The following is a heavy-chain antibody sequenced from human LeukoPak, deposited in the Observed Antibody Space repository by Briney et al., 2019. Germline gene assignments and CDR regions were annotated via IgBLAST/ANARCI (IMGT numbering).Heavy chain of an antibody. CDR1: GGSISSYY. D-gene: IGHD3-22*01. V-gene: IGHV4-59*01. CDR2: IYYSGST. CDR3: ARDRGYYDSSGYLQVVGYFDY. Sequence: SETLSLTCTVSGGSISSYYWSWIRQPPGKGLEWIRYIYYSGSTNYNPSLKSRVTISVDTSKNQFSLKLSSVTAADTAVYYCARDRGYYDSSGYLQVVGYFDYWGQGTLVTVSS. J-gene: IGHJ4*02.